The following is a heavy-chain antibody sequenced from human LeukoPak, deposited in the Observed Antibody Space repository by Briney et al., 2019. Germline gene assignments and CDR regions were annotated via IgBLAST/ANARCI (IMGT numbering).Heavy chain of an antibody. Sequence: PSGTLSLTCTVSGGSISSYYWGWVRQSPGKGLEWIGEISYSGATNHNPSLKSRVTMSVDKSKNQLSLRVNSVTTADAAVYYCVRGDDYMFDYWGQGTLVTVSS. CDR1: GGSISSYY. CDR2: ISYSGAT. CDR3: VRGDDYMFDY. D-gene: IGHD4-11*01. J-gene: IGHJ4*02. V-gene: IGHV4-59*12.